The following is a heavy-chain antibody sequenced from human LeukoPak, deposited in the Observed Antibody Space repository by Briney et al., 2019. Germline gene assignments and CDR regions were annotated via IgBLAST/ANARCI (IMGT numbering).Heavy chain of an antibody. V-gene: IGHV4-34*01. D-gene: IGHD3-10*01. J-gene: IGHJ5*02. Sequence: SETLSLTCAVYGGSFSGYYWSWIRQPPGKGLEWIGEINHSGSTNYNPSLKSRVTISVDTSKNQFSLKLSSVTAADTAVYYCAREMRIGRITMVRGVIRSSNRFDPWGQGTLVTVSS. CDR1: GGSFSGYY. CDR2: INHSGST. CDR3: AREMRIGRITMVRGVIRSSNRFDP.